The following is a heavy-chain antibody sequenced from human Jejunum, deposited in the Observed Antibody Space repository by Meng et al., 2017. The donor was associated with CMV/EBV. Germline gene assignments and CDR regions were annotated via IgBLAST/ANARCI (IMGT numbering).Heavy chain of an antibody. Sequence: KVSCNASRYNYTGYYRHWVRQGPGQGVGWMGRIDADTGGTKYAQKFQSRVTMTRDTSISTAYMELSRLTSDDSAVYFCMTVTGNYPYWGQGALVTVSS. CDR1: RYNYTGYY. CDR2: IDADTGGT. J-gene: IGHJ4*02. D-gene: IGHD1-7*01. CDR3: MTVTGNYPY. V-gene: IGHV1-2*06.